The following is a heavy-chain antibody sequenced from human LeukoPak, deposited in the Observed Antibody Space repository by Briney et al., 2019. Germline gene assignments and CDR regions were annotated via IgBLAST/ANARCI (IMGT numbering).Heavy chain of an antibody. CDR1: GGSFSGYY. Sequence: SETLSLTCAVYGGSFSGYYWSWIRQPPGKGLEWIGEINHSGSTNYNPSLKSRVTISVDTSKNQFSLKLSSVTAADTAVYYCARLWLPKSNYYYYYMDVWGKGTTVTISS. CDR3: ARLWLPKSNYYYYYMDV. D-gene: IGHD3-9*01. J-gene: IGHJ6*03. V-gene: IGHV4-34*01. CDR2: INHSGST.